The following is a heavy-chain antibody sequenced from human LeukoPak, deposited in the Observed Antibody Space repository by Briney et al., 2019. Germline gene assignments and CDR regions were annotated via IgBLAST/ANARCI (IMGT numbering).Heavy chain of an antibody. CDR3: ARGGTGGLYNFDY. Sequence: SETLSLTCTVSGGSISSYYWSWIRQPPGKGQEWIGYIYYSGSTNYNPSLKSRVTISVDTSKNQFSLKLSSVTAADTAVYYCARGGTGGLYNFDYWGQGTLVTVSS. CDR1: GGSISSYY. J-gene: IGHJ4*02. D-gene: IGHD2-15*01. CDR2: IYYSGST. V-gene: IGHV4-59*01.